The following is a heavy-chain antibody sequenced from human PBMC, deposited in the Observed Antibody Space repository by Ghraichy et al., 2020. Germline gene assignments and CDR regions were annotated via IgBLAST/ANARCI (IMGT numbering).Heavy chain of an antibody. J-gene: IGHJ4*02. Sequence: ASVKVSCKASGYTFTSYAMNWVRHAPGQGLEWMGWINTNTGNPTYAQGFTGRFVFSLDTSVSTAYLQISSLKAEDTAVYYCARDHYRAYYDFWSGYSFSARNDYWGQGTLVTVSS. CDR2: INTNTGNP. D-gene: IGHD3-3*01. CDR1: GYTFTSYA. CDR3: ARDHYRAYYDFWSGYSFSARNDY. V-gene: IGHV7-4-1*02.